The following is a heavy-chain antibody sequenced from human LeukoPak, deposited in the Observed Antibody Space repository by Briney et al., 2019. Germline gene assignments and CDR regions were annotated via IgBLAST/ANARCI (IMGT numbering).Heavy chain of an antibody. Sequence: GALRLSCAASGFTFSNAWMSWVRQAPGKGLEWVGRIKSKTDTGTTDYPAPVKGRFTISRDDSKNSLYLQMNSQKTEDTAVYYCARGITFGGEYYFDYWGQGTLVTVSS. CDR3: ARGITFGGEYYFDY. J-gene: IGHJ4*02. D-gene: IGHD3-16*01. V-gene: IGHV3-15*01. CDR1: GFTFSNAW. CDR2: IKSKTDTGTT.